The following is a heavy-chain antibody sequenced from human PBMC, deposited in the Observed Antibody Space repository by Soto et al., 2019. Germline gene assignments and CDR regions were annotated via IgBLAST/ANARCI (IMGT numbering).Heavy chain of an antibody. CDR2: ISAYNGNT. Sequence: QVQLVQSGAEVKKPGASVKVSCKASGYTFTSYHITWVRQAPGQGLEWMGWISAYNGNTNYAQKLQGRVTMTTATSTTTAYMELRRLRPDDTAVYYCARDSPPPREWGQGTLVTVSS. J-gene: IGHJ4*02. CDR1: GYTFTSYH. CDR3: ARDSPPPRE. V-gene: IGHV1-18*01.